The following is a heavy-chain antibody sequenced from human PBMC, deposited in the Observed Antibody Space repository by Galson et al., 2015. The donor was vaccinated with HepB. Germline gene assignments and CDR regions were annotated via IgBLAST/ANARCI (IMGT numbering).Heavy chain of an antibody. CDR1: GLTFSSYA. Sequence: SLRLSCAVSGLTFSSYAMSWVRQAPGKGLEWVSGISSRGGATFYADSVKGRFTISRDNSKNTLYLKMNSLRAEDTAVYYCAKDYYDSSDYFYYFDYWGQGTLVTVSS. CDR3: AKDYYDSSDYFYYFDY. CDR2: ISSRGGAT. D-gene: IGHD3-22*01. V-gene: IGHV3-23*01. J-gene: IGHJ4*02.